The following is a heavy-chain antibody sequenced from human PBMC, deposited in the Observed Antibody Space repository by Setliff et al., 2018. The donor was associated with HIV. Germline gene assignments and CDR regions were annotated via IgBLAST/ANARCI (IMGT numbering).Heavy chain of an antibody. J-gene: IGHJ4*02. CDR3: AKGPRGLGLRYYFDY. CDR2: IYYSGST. V-gene: IGHV4-31*03. CDR1: GGSITTGSYY. D-gene: IGHD3-10*01. Sequence: SETLSLTCTVSGGSITTGSYYWSWIRQHPGKGLEWLGYIYYSGSTYYNPSLKSRVTISADTSKKNQFSLNLSSVTAADTAIYYCAKGPRGLGLRYYFDYWAQGSQVTVSS.